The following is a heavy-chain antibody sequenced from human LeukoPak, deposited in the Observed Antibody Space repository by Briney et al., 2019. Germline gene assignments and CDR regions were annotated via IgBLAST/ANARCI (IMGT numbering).Heavy chain of an antibody. J-gene: IGHJ5*02. V-gene: IGHV4-34*01. CDR2: INNSGVT. CDR1: NGSFSGYY. CDR3: TRGGTTHYYGSGTSP. Sequence: PSETLSLTCAVHNGSFSGYYWTWIRQAPGKGLEWIGEINNSGVTYYNPSLKSRVTISRDTSKIQFSLQLKSVSAADTAVYYCTRGGTTHYYGSGTSPWGQGTLVIVSS. D-gene: IGHD3-10*01.